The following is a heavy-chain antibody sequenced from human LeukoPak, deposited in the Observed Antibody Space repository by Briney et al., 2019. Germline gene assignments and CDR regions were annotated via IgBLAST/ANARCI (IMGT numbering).Heavy chain of an antibody. J-gene: IGHJ4*02. D-gene: IGHD3-16*02. V-gene: IGHV3-30*02. Sequence: GGSLRLSCAASGFTFSSYGMHWVRQAPGKGLEWVAVIWYDGSNKYYADSVKGRFTISRDNSKNTLYLQMNSLRAEDTAVYYCAKDERLRLGELSLLPDYWGQGTLVTVSS. CDR1: GFTFSSYG. CDR3: AKDERLRLGELSLLPDY. CDR2: IWYDGSNK.